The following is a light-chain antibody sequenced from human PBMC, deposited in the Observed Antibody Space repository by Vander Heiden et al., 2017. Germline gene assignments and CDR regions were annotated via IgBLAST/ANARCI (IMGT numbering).Light chain of an antibody. Sequence: DVKMTQSPSTLSASVGDRVTITCRASQSLTRWLAWYQQKPGTAPKLLIYKTSTVQSGVPSRFSGSGSGTEFTLTISSLQPDDFATYYCQHYDNYWTFGQGTKVEIK. J-gene: IGKJ1*01. CDR2: KTS. V-gene: IGKV1-5*03. CDR3: QHYDNYWT. CDR1: QSLTRW.